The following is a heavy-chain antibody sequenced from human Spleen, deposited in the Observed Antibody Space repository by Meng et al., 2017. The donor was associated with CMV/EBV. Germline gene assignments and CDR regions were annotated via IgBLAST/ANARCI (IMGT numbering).Heavy chain of an antibody. CDR1: GFTFSSYA. Sequence: GGSLRLSCAASGFTFSSYAMSWVRQAPGKGLEWVSVIYTGGNTYYADSVKGRFTFSRDNSKNKLYLQMNSLRAEDTALYYCARDGGRYYFDYWGQGTLVTVSS. D-gene: IGHD3-16*01. J-gene: IGHJ4*02. CDR3: ARDGGRYYFDY. V-gene: IGHV3-66*02. CDR2: IYTGGNT.